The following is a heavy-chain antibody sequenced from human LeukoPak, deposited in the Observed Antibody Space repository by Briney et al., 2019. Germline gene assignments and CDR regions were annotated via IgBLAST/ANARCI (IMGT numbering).Heavy chain of an antibody. V-gene: IGHV2-5*02. CDR2: IYWDDDQ. CDR1: GLSLSTSGVG. D-gene: IGHD3-10*01. CDR3: AQYGSGSRQSYYFDY. J-gene: IGHJ4*02. Sequence: SGPTLVKPTQTLTLTCTFSGLSLSTSGVGVGWIRQPPGKALEWLALIYWDDDQRYSPSLKSRLTITKDTSKNQVVLTMTNMDPVDTATYYCAQYGSGSRQSYYFDYWGQGTLVTVSS.